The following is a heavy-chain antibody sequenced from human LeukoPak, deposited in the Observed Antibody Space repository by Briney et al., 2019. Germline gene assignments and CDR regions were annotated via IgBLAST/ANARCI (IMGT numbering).Heavy chain of an antibody. Sequence: ASVKVSCKASGYTFTGYYMHCVRQAPGQGLEWMGWINPNSDGTNYAQKFQGRVTMTRDTSISTAYMELSRLRSDDTAVYYCARGDIVATVADYWGQGTLVTVSS. CDR2: INPNSDGT. D-gene: IGHD5-12*01. V-gene: IGHV1-2*02. CDR1: GYTFTGYY. J-gene: IGHJ4*02. CDR3: ARGDIVATVADY.